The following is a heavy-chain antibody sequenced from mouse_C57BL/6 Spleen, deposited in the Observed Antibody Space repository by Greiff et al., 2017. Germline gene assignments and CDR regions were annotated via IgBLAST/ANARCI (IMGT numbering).Heavy chain of an antibody. J-gene: IGHJ4*01. CDR2: IYPSDSET. D-gene: IGHD2-3*01. CDR3: ARYDGYLYYAMDY. V-gene: IGHV1-61*01. Sequence: QVQLQQPGAELVRPGSSVKLSCKASGYTFTSYWMDWVKQRPGQGLEWIGNIYPSDSETHYNQKFKDKATLTVDKSSSTAYMQLSSLTSEDSAVYYCARYDGYLYYAMDYCGQGTSVTVSS. CDR1: GYTFTSYW.